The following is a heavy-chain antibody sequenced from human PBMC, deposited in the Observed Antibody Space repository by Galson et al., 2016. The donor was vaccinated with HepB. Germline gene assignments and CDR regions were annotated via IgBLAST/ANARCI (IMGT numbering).Heavy chain of an antibody. Sequence: SETLSLTCFVSGGTIRSAYYWGWIRQPPGRGLEWIGSVLSREGTYYNPSLQSRVTISVDTSKNQFSLRLNSVTAADTGVYYCATGIVVAGKYYYYYMDVWGKGTTVTVSS. CDR3: ATGIVVAGKYYYYYMDV. V-gene: IGHV4-39*01. CDR1: GGTIRSAYY. CDR2: VLSREGT. J-gene: IGHJ6*03. D-gene: IGHD6-19*01.